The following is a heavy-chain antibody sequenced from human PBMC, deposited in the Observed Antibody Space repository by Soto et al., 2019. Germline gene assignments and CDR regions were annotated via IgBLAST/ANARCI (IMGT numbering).Heavy chain of an antibody. V-gene: IGHV3-15*01. CDR3: ATTAMINRYSSTSFDY. Sequence: GGSLRLSCAASGLTFSNVWMTWVRQAPGKGLEWVGRIKSKSDGETADVAAPVKARFTISRDDSKNTVFLEMNSLKSEDTALYYCATTAMINRYSSTSFDYWGRGTQVTVYS. CDR1: GLTFSNVW. CDR2: IKSKSDGETA. J-gene: IGHJ4*02. D-gene: IGHD5-18*01.